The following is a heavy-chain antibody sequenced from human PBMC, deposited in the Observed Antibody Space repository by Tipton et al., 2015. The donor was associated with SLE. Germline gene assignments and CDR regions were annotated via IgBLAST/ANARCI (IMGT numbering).Heavy chain of an antibody. CDR3: AKDAFYASGWADS. J-gene: IGHJ5*01. CDR1: GFTFGHHE. CDR2: ISSSGGTT. D-gene: IGHD2/OR15-2a*01. V-gene: IGHV3-48*03. Sequence: SLRLSCADAGFTFGHHEMNWVRQAPGKGLEWVSYISSSGGTTYYTDSVKGRFTISRDNSKNTVYLQMNNLRAEDSAVYYCAKDAFYASGWADSWGQGTLVTVSA.